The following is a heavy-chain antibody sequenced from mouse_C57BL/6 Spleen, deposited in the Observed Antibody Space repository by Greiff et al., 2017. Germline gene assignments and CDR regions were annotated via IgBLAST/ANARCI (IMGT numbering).Heavy chain of an antibody. CDR2: IRLKSDNYAT. Sequence: EVKLVESGGGLVQPGGSMKLSCVASGFTFSNYWMNWVRQSPEKGLEWVAQIRLKSDNYATHYAESVKGRFTISRDDSKSSVYLQMNNLRAEDTGIYYCTVYDYDGIWFAYWGQGTLVTVSA. J-gene: IGHJ3*01. D-gene: IGHD2-4*01. CDR3: TVYDYDGIWFAY. CDR1: GFTFSNYW. V-gene: IGHV6-3*01.